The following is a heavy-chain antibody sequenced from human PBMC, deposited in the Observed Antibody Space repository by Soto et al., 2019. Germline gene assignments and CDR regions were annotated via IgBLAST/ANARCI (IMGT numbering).Heavy chain of an antibody. V-gene: IGHV1-69*13. J-gene: IGHJ4*02. CDR2: IIPIFGTA. CDR3: ARAFWSGYYTPRNYFDY. Sequence: SVKVSCKASGGTFSSYAISWVRQAPGQGLEWMGGIIPIFGTANYAQKFQGRVTITADESTSTAYMELSSLRSEDTAVYYCARAFWSGYYTPRNYFDYWGQGTLVTVSS. CDR1: GGTFSSYA. D-gene: IGHD3-3*01.